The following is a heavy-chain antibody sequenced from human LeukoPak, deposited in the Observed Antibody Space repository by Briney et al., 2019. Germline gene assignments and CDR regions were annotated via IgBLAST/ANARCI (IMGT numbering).Heavy chain of an antibody. D-gene: IGHD6-19*01. J-gene: IGHJ4*02. CDR2: ISGSGGST. V-gene: IGHV3-23*01. CDR3: GKELGAVAGNYLDY. Sequence: GGSLRLSCAASGFPFTSYAMSWVRQAPGKGLEWVSAISGSGGSTYYTDSVKGRFTISRDNSKNTLSLQMNRLRAEDTAVYYRGKELGAVAGNYLDYWGQGTLVTVSS. CDR1: GFPFTSYA.